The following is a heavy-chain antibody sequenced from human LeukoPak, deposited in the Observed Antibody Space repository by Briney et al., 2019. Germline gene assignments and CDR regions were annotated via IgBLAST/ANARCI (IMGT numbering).Heavy chain of an antibody. Sequence: GGSLRLSCAASGFTFSSYGMSWVRQGPGKGLEWVSAISDRGGSTYYADSVKGRFTISRDNSKNTLYLQMNSLRAEDTAVYYCARDTCGGDCYLDYWGQGTLVTVSS. D-gene: IGHD2-21*02. V-gene: IGHV3-23*01. CDR1: GFTFSSYG. CDR2: ISDRGGST. CDR3: ARDTCGGDCYLDY. J-gene: IGHJ4*02.